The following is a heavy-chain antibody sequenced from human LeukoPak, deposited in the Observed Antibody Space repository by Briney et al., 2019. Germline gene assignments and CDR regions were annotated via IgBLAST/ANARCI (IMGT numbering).Heavy chain of an antibody. V-gene: IGHV4-59*01. D-gene: IGHD5-24*01. Sequence: SETLSLTCAVSGGSISSYYWSWIRQPPGKGLEWIVYTYYSGSANYSPSLKSRVTMSVDTSKNQFSLRLSSVTAADTAVYYCARGGSRDGYNRPLDYWGQGTLVSVSS. CDR1: GGSISSYY. CDR3: ARGGSRDGYNRPLDY. J-gene: IGHJ4*02. CDR2: TYYSGSA.